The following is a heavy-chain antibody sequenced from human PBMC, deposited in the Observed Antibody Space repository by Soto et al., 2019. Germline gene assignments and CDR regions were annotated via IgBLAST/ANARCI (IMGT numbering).Heavy chain of an antibody. Sequence: GGSLRLSCAASGFTVSSNYMSWVRQAPGKRLEWVSVIYSGGSTYYADSVKGRFTISRDNSKNTLYLQMNSLRAEDTAVYYCARALEEDYYEPPGYWGQGTLVTVSS. V-gene: IGHV3-53*01. J-gene: IGHJ4*02. CDR3: ARALEEDYYEPPGY. D-gene: IGHD3-22*01. CDR1: GFTVSSNY. CDR2: IYSGGST.